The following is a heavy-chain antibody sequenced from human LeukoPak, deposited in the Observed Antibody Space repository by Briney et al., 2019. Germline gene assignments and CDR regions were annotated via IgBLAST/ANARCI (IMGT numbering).Heavy chain of an antibody. CDR2: IRLEVIIK. CDR3: ARSKSYDSSGYYFDY. J-gene: IGHJ4*02. V-gene: IGHV3-30*02. D-gene: IGHD3-22*01. Sequence: PGGSLRLSCAASGFTFSSYGMHWVRQAPGKGLEWVAFIRLEVIIKYYADSVKGRFTISRDTSKNTLYLQMNSLRAEDTAVYYCARSKSYDSSGYYFDYWGQGTLVTVS. CDR1: GFTFSSYG.